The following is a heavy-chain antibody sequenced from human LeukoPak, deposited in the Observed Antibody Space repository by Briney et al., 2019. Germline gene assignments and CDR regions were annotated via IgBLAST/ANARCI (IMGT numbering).Heavy chain of an antibody. D-gene: IGHD3-16*02. CDR3: AKSLYDYVWGSYRCDY. CDR2: ISGSGVST. J-gene: IGHJ4*02. Sequence: SGGSLRLSCAASGFTFSSYAMSWVRQAPGKGLEWVSAISGSGVSTFYADSVKGRFTISRDSSKNTLYLQMNSLRAEDTAVYYCAKSLYDYVWGSYRCDYWGQGTLVTVSS. CDR1: GFTFSSYA. V-gene: IGHV3-23*01.